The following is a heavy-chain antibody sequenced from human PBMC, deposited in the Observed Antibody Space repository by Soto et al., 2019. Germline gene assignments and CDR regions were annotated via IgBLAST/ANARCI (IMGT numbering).Heavy chain of an antibody. J-gene: IGHJ5*02. CDR2: IIPILGIA. CDR3: ARANPRVGATTA. V-gene: IGHV1-69*02. Sequence: QVQLVQSGAEVKKPGSSVKVSCKASGGTFSRYTISWVRQAPGQGLEWMGRIIPILGIANYAQKFQGRVTITADKSTSTAYMELSSLRSEDTAVYYCARANPRVGATTAWGQGTLVTVSS. CDR1: GGTFSRYT. D-gene: IGHD1-26*01.